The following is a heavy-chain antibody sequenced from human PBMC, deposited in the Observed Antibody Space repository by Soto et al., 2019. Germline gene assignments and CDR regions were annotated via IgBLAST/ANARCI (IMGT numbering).Heavy chain of an antibody. CDR2: IYWNDEQ. V-gene: IGHV2-5*01. CDR3: AHRLPGPSGYDV. D-gene: IGHD6-13*01. CDR1: GFSLTSGVVG. J-gene: IGHJ6*02. Sequence: QITLKESGPTLVKPTQTLTLTCTFSGFSLTSGVVGVGWIRQPPGEALEWLALIYWNDEQYYKPSLRNRLTITRDTSKIQVVLTMTNMDPVDTSTYYCAHRLPGPSGYDVWGQGTTVTVSS.